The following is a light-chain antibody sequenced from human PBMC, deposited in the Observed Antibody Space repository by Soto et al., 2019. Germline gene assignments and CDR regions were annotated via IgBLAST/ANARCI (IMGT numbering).Light chain of an antibody. Sequence: AIQMTQSPSSLSASVGDRVTITCRASQVIRSDLGWYQQRPGKAPKLLIYAVSNLQSGVPSRFSGSGSGTDFTLTISSLQPEDFATYYCLQDYNYPLTFCPGTKVNI. CDR3: LQDYNYPLT. CDR2: AVS. CDR1: QVIRSD. J-gene: IGKJ3*01. V-gene: IGKV1-6*01.